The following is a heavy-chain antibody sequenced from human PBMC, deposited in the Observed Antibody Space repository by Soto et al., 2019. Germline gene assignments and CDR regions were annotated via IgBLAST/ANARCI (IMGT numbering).Heavy chain of an antibody. Sequence: QVQLQESGPGLVRPSQTLSLTCSVSGGSINTDHYHWTWIRQPPGKGLEWIGYIHYSGSVYCNPSLQSRLSMSIDTSKNMFSLKLSSMTAADTAVYFCVREDDGGDRDYYGLDVWGQGTTVIVS. CDR3: VREDDGGDRDYYGLDV. CDR2: IHYSGSV. D-gene: IGHD2-21*02. CDR1: GGSINTDHYH. J-gene: IGHJ6*02. V-gene: IGHV4-30-4*01.